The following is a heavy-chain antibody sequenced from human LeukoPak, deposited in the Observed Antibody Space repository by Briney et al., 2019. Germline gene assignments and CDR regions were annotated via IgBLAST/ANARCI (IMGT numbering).Heavy chain of an antibody. J-gene: IGHJ4*02. CDR3: AKLDSSGWSRPFDY. CDR2: MSHDGSNK. D-gene: IGHD6-19*01. Sequence: GGSLRLSCAASGFTFSSYAMHWVRQAPGKGLEWVAVMSHDGSNKYYGDSVKGRFTISRDNSKSTLYLQMNSLRAEDTAVYYCAKLDSSGWSRPFDYWGQGTLVTVSS. CDR1: GFTFSSYA. V-gene: IGHV3-30*18.